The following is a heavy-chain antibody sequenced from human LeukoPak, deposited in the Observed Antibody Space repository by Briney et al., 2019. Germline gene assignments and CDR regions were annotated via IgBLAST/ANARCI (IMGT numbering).Heavy chain of an antibody. J-gene: IGHJ6*02. CDR2: TSSSGITI. V-gene: IGHV3-11*01. CDR1: GFTFSDYY. Sequence: GGSLRLSCAASGFTFSDYYMSWIRQAPGKGLEWISYTSSSGITIYYADSVKGRFTMSRDNAKNSLYLQMNSLRAEDTAVYYCARDRHVMDVWGQGTTVTVSS. CDR3: ARDRHVMDV.